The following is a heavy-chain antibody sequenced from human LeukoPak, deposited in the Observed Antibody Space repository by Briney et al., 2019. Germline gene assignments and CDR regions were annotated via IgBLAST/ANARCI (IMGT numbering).Heavy chain of an antibody. V-gene: IGHV1-69*01. CDR1: GGTFSSYA. J-gene: IGHJ4*02. CDR2: IIPIFGTA. D-gene: IGHD2-21*01. CDR3: AWAYCGGDCPFDY. Sequence: SVKVSCKASGGTFSSYAISWVRQAPGQGLEWMGGIIPIFGTANYAQKFQGRVTITADESTSTAYMELSSLRSEDTAVYYCAWAYCGGDCPFDYWGQGTLVTVSS.